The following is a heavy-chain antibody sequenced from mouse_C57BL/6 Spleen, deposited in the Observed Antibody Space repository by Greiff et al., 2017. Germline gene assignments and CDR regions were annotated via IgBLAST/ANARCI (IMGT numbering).Heavy chain of an antibody. J-gene: IGHJ4*01. CDR1: GFSLTSYG. Sequence: QVQLKESGPGLVAPSQCLSITCTVSGFSLTSYGVHWVRQPPGKGLEWLVVICSDGSKTYNTALKSRLSISKDNSKSQVFLKMNSLQTDDTAMYYCARHNYYAMDYWGQGTSVTVSS. CDR2: ICSDGSK. V-gene: IGHV2-6-1*01. CDR3: ARHNYYAMDY.